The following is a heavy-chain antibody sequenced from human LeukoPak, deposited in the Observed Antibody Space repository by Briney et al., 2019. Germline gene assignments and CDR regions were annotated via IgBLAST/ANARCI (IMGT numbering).Heavy chain of an antibody. V-gene: IGHV1-18*01. CDR3: ARNIVVVTATRYYFDY. CDR2: ISAYNGNT. D-gene: IGHD2-21*02. Sequence: ASVKVSCKASGYTFTSYGISWVRQAPGQGLEWMGWISAYNGNTNYAQKLQGRVTMTTDTSTSTAYMELRSLRSEDTAVYYCARNIVVVTATRYYFDYWGQGTLVTVSS. CDR1: GYTFTSYG. J-gene: IGHJ4*02.